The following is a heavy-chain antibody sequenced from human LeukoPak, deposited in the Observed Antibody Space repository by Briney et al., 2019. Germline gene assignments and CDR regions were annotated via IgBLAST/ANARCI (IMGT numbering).Heavy chain of an antibody. CDR3: AKYYYDSSGAYSGAFDI. CDR2: IIPIFGTA. Sequence: ASVKVSCKASGGTFSSYAISWVRQAPGQGLEWMGGIIPIFGTANYAQKFQGRVTITTDESTSTAYMELSSLRSEDTAVYYCAKYYYDSSGAYSGAFDIWGQGTMVTVSS. D-gene: IGHD3-22*01. CDR1: GGTFSSYA. V-gene: IGHV1-69*05. J-gene: IGHJ3*02.